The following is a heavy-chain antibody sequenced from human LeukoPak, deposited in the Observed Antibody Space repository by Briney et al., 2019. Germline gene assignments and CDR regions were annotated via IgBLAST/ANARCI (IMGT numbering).Heavy chain of an antibody. D-gene: IGHD3-9*01. CDR3: ARGSDYDILTGYYGVDY. CDR2: ISSSSSTI. J-gene: IGHJ4*02. Sequence: PGGSLRLSCAASGFTFSSYSVNWVRQAPGKGLEWVSYISSSSSTIYYADSVKGRFTISRDNAKNSLYLQMNSLRAEDTAVYYCARGSDYDILTGYYGVDYWGQGTLVTVSS. CDR1: GFTFSSYS. V-gene: IGHV3-48*01.